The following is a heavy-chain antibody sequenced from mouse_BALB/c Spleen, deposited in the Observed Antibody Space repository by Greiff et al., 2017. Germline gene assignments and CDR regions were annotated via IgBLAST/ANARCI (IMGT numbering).Heavy chain of an antibody. CDR3: ARRYGSSYVGNFDV. J-gene: IGHJ1*01. Sequence: EVKVVESGGGLVKPGGSLKLSCAASGFTFSSYAMSWVRQSPEKRLEWVAEISSGGSYTYYPDTVTGRFTISRDNAKNTLYLEMSSLRSEDTAMYYCARRYGSSYVGNFDVWGAGTTVTVSS. D-gene: IGHD1-1*01. CDR2: ISSGGSYT. CDR1: GFTFSSYA. V-gene: IGHV5-9-4*01.